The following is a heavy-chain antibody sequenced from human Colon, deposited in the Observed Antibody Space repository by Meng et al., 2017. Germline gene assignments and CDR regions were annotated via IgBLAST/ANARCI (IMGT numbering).Heavy chain of an antibody. CDR2: IYYTGNT. D-gene: IGHD2-21*02. Sequence: GHLQESGPGLVRPSETLSLTCTVSGASVSSGDYYWSWIRQPPGKGLEWLGYIYYTGNTNYNPSLKNRVTISLDTSNNQFSLKLTSMTAADAAIYYCARVNGDFDEAWFDPWGQGTLVTVSS. V-gene: IGHV4-61*08. CDR1: GASVSSGDYY. J-gene: IGHJ5*02. CDR3: ARVNGDFDEAWFDP.